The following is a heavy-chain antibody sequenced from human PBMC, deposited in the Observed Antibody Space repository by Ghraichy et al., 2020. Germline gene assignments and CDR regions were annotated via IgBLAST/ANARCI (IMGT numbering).Heavy chain of an antibody. V-gene: IGHV3-23*01. Sequence: AGSLRLSCAASGFTFSSSAMTWVRQAPGKGLEWVSSIRVNGDITYYADSVKGRFTISRDNSKNTLYLQMNSLRAEDTAVYYCAKDHRYGSSWGQGTLVTVSS. D-gene: IGHD6-13*01. J-gene: IGHJ4*02. CDR2: IRVNGDIT. CDR1: GFTFSSSA. CDR3: AKDHRYGSS.